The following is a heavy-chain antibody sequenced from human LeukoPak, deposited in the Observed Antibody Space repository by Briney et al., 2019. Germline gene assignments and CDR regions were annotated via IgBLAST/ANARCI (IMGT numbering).Heavy chain of an antibody. CDR1: GFTFSSYS. CDR2: ISGSSSYI. Sequence: PGGSLRLSCAASGFTFSSYSMNWVRQAPGKGLEWVSSISGSSSYIYYADSVKGRFAISRDNAKNSLYLQMNSLRVEDTAVYYCARAYSERYGLGYYYMDVWGKGTTVTVSS. V-gene: IGHV3-21*01. CDR3: ARAYSERYGLGYYYMDV. J-gene: IGHJ6*03. D-gene: IGHD1-26*01.